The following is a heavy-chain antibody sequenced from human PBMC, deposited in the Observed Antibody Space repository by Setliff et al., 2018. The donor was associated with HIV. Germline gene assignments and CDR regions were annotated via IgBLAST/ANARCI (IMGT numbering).Heavy chain of an antibody. V-gene: IGHV3-72*01. CDR3: ARGRLLWSGSYYYYYMDV. J-gene: IGHJ6*03. Sequence: GESLKISCAASGFTFSSHAMHWVRQAPGKGLEWVGRTRNKLNSYTTEYAASVKGRFTISRDDSKNSLYLQMNSLKTEDTAVYYCARGRLLWSGSYYYYYMDVWGKGTTVTVSS. CDR1: GFTFSSHA. D-gene: IGHD3-10*01. CDR2: TRNKLNSYTT.